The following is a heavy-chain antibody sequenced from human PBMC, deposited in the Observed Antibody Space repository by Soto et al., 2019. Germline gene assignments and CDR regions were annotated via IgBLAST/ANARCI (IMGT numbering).Heavy chain of an antibody. CDR3: AHAYGGRSLY. CDR1: RFSLTTDRVG. V-gene: IGHV2-5*02. D-gene: IGHD1-26*01. J-gene: IGHJ4*02. Sequence: QITLKESGPTLVKPTQTLTLTCTFSRFSLTTDRVGVGGIRQPPGEALEWLAVIYCADSKTYRPSLESRLTITKDTSKSQVALTMTNMDSLDTATYYCAHAYGGRSLYGGQGTLVTVSS. CDR2: IYCADSK.